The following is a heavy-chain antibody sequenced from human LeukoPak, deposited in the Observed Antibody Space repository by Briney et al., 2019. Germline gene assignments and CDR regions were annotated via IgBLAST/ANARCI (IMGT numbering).Heavy chain of an antibody. D-gene: IGHD2-2*01. CDR2: IYYSGST. J-gene: IGHJ4*02. Sequence: SETLSLTCTVSGGSISSSSYYWGWLRQPPGKGLEWIGSIYYSGSTYYNPSLKSRVTISVNTSKNQFSLKLSSVTAADTAVYYCARGRRTLPGYCSSTSCPPRGPYFDYWGQGTLVTVSS. CDR3: ARGRRTLPGYCSSTSCPPRGPYFDY. V-gene: IGHV4-39*07. CDR1: GGSISSSSYY.